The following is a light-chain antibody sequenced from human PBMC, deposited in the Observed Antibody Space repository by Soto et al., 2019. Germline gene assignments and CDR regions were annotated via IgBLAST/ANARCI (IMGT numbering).Light chain of an antibody. Sequence: EIVLTQSPASLSVSTGDRATLSCRASQSVYINLAWYQQKPGQAPRLLIYGAYTRATGIPARFSGGGSETEFTLTIDSLQPDDVSTYYCQQNNFYFGRGTKVDIK. CDR1: QSVYIN. CDR3: QQNNFY. V-gene: IGKV3-15*01. CDR2: GAY. J-gene: IGKJ3*01.